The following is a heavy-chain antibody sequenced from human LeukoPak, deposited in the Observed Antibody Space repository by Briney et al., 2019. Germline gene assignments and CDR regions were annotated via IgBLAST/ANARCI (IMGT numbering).Heavy chain of an antibody. J-gene: IGHJ4*02. Sequence: ASVKVSCTVSGNTLSDFSIHWVRQAPGKGLEWMGGFDPEDGQTVYAETFQDRVTMTEDSSTGTAYMDLHTLRSEDTAIYYCATSINYNDYAFDSWGQGTLVTVSS. CDR1: GNTLSDFS. CDR2: FDPEDGQT. D-gene: IGHD4-17*01. V-gene: IGHV1-24*01. CDR3: ATSINYNDYAFDS.